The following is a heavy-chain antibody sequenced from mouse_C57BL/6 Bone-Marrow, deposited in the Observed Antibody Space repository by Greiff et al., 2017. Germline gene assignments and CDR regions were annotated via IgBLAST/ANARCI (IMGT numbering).Heavy chain of an antibody. CDR1: GYTFTSYW. Sequence: QVQLQQPGTELVKPGASVKLSCKASGYTFTSYWMHWVKQRPGQGLEWIGNINPSNGGTNYNEKFKSKATLTVDKSSSTAYMQLSSLTSEDYAVYYCARNGSSRGGFAYWGQGTLVTVSA. J-gene: IGHJ3*01. CDR3: ARNGSSRGGFAY. V-gene: IGHV1-53*01. D-gene: IGHD1-1*01. CDR2: INPSNGGT.